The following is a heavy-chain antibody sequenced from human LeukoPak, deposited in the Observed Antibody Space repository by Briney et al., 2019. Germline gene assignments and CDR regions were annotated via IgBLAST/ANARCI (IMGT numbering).Heavy chain of an antibody. CDR1: GGCISSYY. Sequence: PSETLSLTCTVSGGCISSYYWSWIRQPPGKGLEWIGYIYYSGSTNYNPSLKSRVTISVDTSKNQFSLKLSSVTAADTAVYYCASLATVAGSDYWGQGTLVTVSS. CDR3: ASLATVAGSDY. V-gene: IGHV4-59*08. J-gene: IGHJ4*02. CDR2: IYYSGST. D-gene: IGHD6-19*01.